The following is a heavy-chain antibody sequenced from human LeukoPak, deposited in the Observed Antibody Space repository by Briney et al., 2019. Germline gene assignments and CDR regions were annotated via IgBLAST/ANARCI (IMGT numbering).Heavy chain of an antibody. CDR3: ARRVTMVRGERYGMDV. CDR2: ISAYNGNT. D-gene: IGHD3-10*01. CDR1: GYTFTSYG. V-gene: IGHV1-18*01. J-gene: IGHJ6*02. Sequence: ASVKVSCKASGYTFTSYGISWVRQAPGQGLEWMGWISAYNGNTNYAQKLQGRVTMTTDTSTSTAYMELRSLRSDDTAVYYCARRVTMVRGERYGMDVWGQGTTVTVSS.